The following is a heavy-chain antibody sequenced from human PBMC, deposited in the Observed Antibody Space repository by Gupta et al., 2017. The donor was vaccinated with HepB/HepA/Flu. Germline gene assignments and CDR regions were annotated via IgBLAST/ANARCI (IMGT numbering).Heavy chain of an antibody. CDR2: IKSKTDGGTT. V-gene: IGHV3-15*01. Sequence: GKGLEWVGRIKSKTDGGTTDYAAPAKGRFTISRDDSKNTLYLQMNSLKTEDTAVYYCTTDRGVGATNDYYYYYMDVWGKGTTVTVSS. CDR3: TTDRGVGATNDYYYYYMDV. D-gene: IGHD1-26*01. J-gene: IGHJ6*03.